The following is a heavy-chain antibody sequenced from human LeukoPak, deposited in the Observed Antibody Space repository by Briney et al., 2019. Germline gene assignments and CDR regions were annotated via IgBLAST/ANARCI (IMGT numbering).Heavy chain of an antibody. J-gene: IGHJ3*02. Sequence: SVKVSCKASGGTFSSYAISWVRQAPGQGLEWMRGIIPIFGTANYAQKFQGRVTITADESTSTAYMELSSLRSEDTAVYYCARSSGYSYGYGSRAFDIWGQGTMVTVSS. D-gene: IGHD5-18*01. CDR1: GGTFSSYA. CDR2: IIPIFGTA. CDR3: ARSSGYSYGYGSRAFDI. V-gene: IGHV1-69*01.